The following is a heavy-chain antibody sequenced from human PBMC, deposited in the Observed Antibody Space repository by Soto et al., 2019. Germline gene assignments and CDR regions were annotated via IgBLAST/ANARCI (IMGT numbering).Heavy chain of an antibody. CDR3: ALGGYSYDHYFDY. Sequence: PSETLSLTCAVYGGSFSGYYWSWIRQPPGKGLEWIGEINHSGSTNYNPSLKSRVTISVDTSKNQFSLKLSSVTAADTAVYYCALGGYSYDHYFDYWGQGTLVTVSS. V-gene: IGHV4-34*01. D-gene: IGHD5-18*01. J-gene: IGHJ4*02. CDR2: INHSGST. CDR1: GGSFSGYY.